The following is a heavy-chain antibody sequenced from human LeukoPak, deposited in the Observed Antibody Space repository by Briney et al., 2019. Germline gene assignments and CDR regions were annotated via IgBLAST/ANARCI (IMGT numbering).Heavy chain of an antibody. D-gene: IGHD2-2*01. Sequence: PGGSLRLSCAASGFSISNSWTSWVRQAPGKGLEWVANIKQDGSDKYYVDSVKGRFTISRDNAKNSLYLQMNSLRAEDTAVYYCAKEGSAIFNYWGQGTLVTVSS. CDR3: AKEGSAIFNY. CDR1: GFSISNSW. CDR2: IKQDGSDK. J-gene: IGHJ4*02. V-gene: IGHV3-7*01.